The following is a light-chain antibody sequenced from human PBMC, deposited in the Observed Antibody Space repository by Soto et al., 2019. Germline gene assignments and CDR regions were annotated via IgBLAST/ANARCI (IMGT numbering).Light chain of an antibody. J-gene: IGLJ7*01. CDR2: GNS. CDR3: QSYDSSLSGPYAV. Sequence: QSVLTQPPSVSGAPGQRVTISCTGSSSNIGAGYDVHWYQQLPGTAPKLLIYGNSNRPSGVPDRFSGSKSGTSASLAITGXXXEDEADYYCQSYDSSLSGPYAVFGGGTQLTVL. CDR1: SSNIGAGYD. V-gene: IGLV1-40*01.